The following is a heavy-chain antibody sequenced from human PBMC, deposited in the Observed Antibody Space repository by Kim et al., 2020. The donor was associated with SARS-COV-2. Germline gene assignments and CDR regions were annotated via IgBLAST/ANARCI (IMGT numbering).Heavy chain of an antibody. Sequence: GGSLRLSCAASGFTFSSYWMSWVRQAPGKGLEWVANIKQDGSEKYYVDSVKGRFTISRDNAKNSLYLQMNSLRAEDTAVYYCARETTVTTPLRYYYGMDVWGQGTTVTVSS. CDR2: IKQDGSEK. CDR1: GFTFSSYW. J-gene: IGHJ6*02. CDR3: ARETTVTTPLRYYYGMDV. V-gene: IGHV3-7*01. D-gene: IGHD4-17*01.